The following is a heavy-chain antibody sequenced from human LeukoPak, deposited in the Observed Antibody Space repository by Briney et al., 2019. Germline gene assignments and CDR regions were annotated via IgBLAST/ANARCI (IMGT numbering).Heavy chain of an antibody. Sequence: GRSLRLSCAASGFTFSGYGMHWVRQAPGKGLEWVAMIWYDGSNEYYADSVKGRFSISRDNSKNTMYLQMNSLTAEDTAVYYCARDRHHNYYYGMDVWGQGTTVTVSS. CDR2: IWYDGSNE. CDR3: ARDRHHNYYYGMDV. J-gene: IGHJ6*02. V-gene: IGHV3-33*01. D-gene: IGHD1-14*01. CDR1: GFTFSGYG.